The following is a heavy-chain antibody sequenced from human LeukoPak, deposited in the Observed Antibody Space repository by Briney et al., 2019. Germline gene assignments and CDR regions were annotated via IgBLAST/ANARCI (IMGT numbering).Heavy chain of an antibody. CDR2: INPSGGGT. CDR1: GYTFISYY. D-gene: IGHD3-16*02. Sequence: ASVKVSCKASGYTFISYYMHWVRQAPGQGLEWMGIINPSGGGTSYAQKFQGRVTMTRDTSTSTVYMELSSLRSEDTAVYYCARSGITWGTYRPPLDYRGQGTLVTVSS. CDR3: ARSGITWGTYRPPLDY. J-gene: IGHJ4*02. V-gene: IGHV1-46*01.